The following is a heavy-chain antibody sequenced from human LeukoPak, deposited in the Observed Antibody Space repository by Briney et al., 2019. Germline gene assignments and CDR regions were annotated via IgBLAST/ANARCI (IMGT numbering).Heavy chain of an antibody. D-gene: IGHD2-2*01. CDR1: GFTFSSYA. J-gene: IGHJ6*02. CDR3: ASGGYCSSTSCTQGMDV. CDR2: ISSNGGST. Sequence: GGSLRLSCAASGFTFSSYAMHWVRQAPGKRLEYVSAISSNGGSTYYANSVKGRFTISRDNSKNTLYLQMGSLRAEDMAVYYCASGGYCSSTSCTQGMDVWGQGTTVTVS. V-gene: IGHV3-64*01.